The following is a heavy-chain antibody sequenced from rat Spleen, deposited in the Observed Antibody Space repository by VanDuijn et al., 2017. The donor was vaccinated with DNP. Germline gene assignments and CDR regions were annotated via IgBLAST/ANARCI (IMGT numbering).Heavy chain of an antibody. V-gene: IGHV5-7*01. J-gene: IGHJ2*01. CDR3: TRGGTYYFDY. CDR2: ITYDGSGS. D-gene: IGHD4-3*01. Sequence: EVQLVESGGGLVQPGRSLKLSCAASGFSFSDYNMAWVRQAPQRGLEWVATITYDGSGSSYRDSVTGRFTVSRDDSTSTLYLQMDSLRSEDTATYYCTRGGTYYFDYWGQGVLVTVSS. CDR1: GFSFSDYN.